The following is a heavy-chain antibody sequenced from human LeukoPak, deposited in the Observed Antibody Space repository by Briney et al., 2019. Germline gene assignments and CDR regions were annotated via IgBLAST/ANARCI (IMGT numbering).Heavy chain of an antibody. D-gene: IGHD2-15*01. V-gene: IGHV3-30*02. Sequence: PGVSLRLSCGPSGFPFSSSGMHWVRQAPGKGLEWVAFIGYYGSNKYYAESVKDRFTIPRDNYKNTLFLQIHSLRTEDTAVYDCENKARYCSGGYCYAAVDYWGQGTPVTVSS. CDR1: GFPFSSSG. CDR3: ENKARYCSGGYCYAAVDY. J-gene: IGHJ4*02. CDR2: IGYYGSNK.